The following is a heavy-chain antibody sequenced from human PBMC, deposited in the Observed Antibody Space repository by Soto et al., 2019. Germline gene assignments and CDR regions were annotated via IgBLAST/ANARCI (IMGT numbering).Heavy chain of an antibody. CDR3: VRDGTKTLREWLEP. J-gene: IGHJ5*02. CDR2: IYATWSY. Sequence: PSDTLSLTCDFSVSSLSGCYGSLILQPPGKGLEWIWRIYATWSYDYNPSLKSRITISVDMSKKQFSLTLRSVTAADTAMYYCVRDGTKTLREWLEPWGQGILVNVSS. D-gene: IGHD1-1*01. CDR1: VSSLSGCY. V-gene: IGHV4-4*07.